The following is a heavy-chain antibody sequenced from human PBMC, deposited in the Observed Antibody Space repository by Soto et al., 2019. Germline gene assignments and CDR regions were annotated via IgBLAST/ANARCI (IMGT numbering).Heavy chain of an antibody. CDR3: ARGHSVYYDILTGPQGGWSVP. CDR1: GGSISSYY. Sequence: PSETLSLTCTVSGGSISSYYWSWIRQPPGKGLEWIGYIYYSGSTNYNPSLKSRVTISVDTSKNQFSLKLSSVTAADTAVYYCARGHSVYYDILTGPQGGWSVPWGPGTLLTV. J-gene: IGHJ5*02. D-gene: IGHD3-9*01. V-gene: IGHV4-59*01. CDR2: IYYSGST.